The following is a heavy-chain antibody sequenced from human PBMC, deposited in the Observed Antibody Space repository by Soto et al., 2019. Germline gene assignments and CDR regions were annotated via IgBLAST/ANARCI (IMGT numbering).Heavy chain of an antibody. J-gene: IGHJ2*01. V-gene: IGHV4-34*01. CDR3: ARGTREGWYFDL. CDR2: INHSGSI. CDR1: GGSFNSYF. Sequence: QVQLQQWGAGLLKPSETLSLTCAVYGGSFNSYFWNWIRQPPGRGLEWIGEINHSGSINYNPSLKSRVTISVDTSKNQFSRKLSSVTAADTAVYYCARGTREGWYFDLWGRGTLVTVSS.